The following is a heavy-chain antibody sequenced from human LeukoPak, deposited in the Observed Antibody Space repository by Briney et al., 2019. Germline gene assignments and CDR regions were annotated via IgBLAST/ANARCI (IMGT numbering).Heavy chain of an antibody. J-gene: IGHJ5*02. CDR2: ISYDGGNK. CDR3: ARDRTVTTSWFDP. Sequence: GGSLRLSCAASGFIFSNYAMHWVRQAPGKGLEWVAVISYDGGNKNYADSVKGRFTISRDSSKNTLYLQMNSLRTEDTAVYYCARDRTVTTSWFDPWAREPWSPSPQ. CDR1: GFIFSNYA. V-gene: IGHV3-30*04. D-gene: IGHD4-17*01.